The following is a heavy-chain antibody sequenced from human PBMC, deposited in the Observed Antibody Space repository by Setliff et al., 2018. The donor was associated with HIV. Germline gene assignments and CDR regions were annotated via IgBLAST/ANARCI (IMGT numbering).Heavy chain of an antibody. CDR2: IRYDDTYK. D-gene: IGHD1-1*01. V-gene: IGHV3-30*02. J-gene: IGHJ6*02. CDR1: NFTFSFYG. CDR3: AKSGVRPHPSHDYYYYGMDV. Sequence: LKISCAASNFTFSFYGMHWVRQAPGKGLEWVAFIRYDDTYKYYADSVKGRFTISRDNSKNMLYLQMNSLRAEDTAVYYCAKSGVRPHPSHDYYYYGMDVWGQGTTVTVSS.